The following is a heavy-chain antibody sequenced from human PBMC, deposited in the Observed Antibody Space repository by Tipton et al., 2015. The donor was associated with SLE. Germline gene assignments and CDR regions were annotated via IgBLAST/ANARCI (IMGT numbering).Heavy chain of an antibody. Sequence: RSLRLSCAASGFTFDDYAMHWVRQAPGKGLEWVSGISWNSGSIGYADSVKGRFTISRDNAKNSLYLQMNSLRAEDTALYYCAKDMGRIRPYSSKPQGAFDIWGQGTMVTVSS. D-gene: IGHD6-13*01. CDR2: ISWNSGSI. J-gene: IGHJ3*02. CDR3: AKDMGRIRPYSSKPQGAFDI. CDR1: GFTFDDYA. V-gene: IGHV3-9*01.